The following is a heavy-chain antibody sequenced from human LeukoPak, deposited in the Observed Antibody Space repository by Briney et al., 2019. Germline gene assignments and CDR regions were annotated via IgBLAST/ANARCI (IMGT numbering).Heavy chain of an antibody. CDR3: ARDLNFVVTATPTNWFDP. CDR2: INPNSGGT. D-gene: IGHD2-21*02. CDR1: GYTFTGYY. J-gene: IGHJ5*02. V-gene: IGHV1-2*02. Sequence: GASVKVSCKASGYTFTGYYMHWVRQAPGQGLEWMGWINPNSGGTNYAQKFQGRVTMTRDTSISTAYMELSRLRSDDTAVYYCARDLNFVVTATPTNWFDPWGQGTLVTVSS.